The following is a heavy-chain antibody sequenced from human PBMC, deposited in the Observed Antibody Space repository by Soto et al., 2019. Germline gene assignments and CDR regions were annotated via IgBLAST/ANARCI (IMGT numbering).Heavy chain of an antibody. J-gene: IGHJ4*02. CDR1: VESISIYY. V-gene: IGHV4-59*01. CDR2: MYYSGST. Sequence: SETLSLTCTVSVESISIYYWSWIRQPPWKGLEWIGYMYYSGSTNYNPSLKSRVTISVDTSKNQFSLKLSSVTAADTAVYYCARDAGGPADYWGQGTLVTVSS. D-gene: IGHD2-15*01. CDR3: ARDAGGPADY.